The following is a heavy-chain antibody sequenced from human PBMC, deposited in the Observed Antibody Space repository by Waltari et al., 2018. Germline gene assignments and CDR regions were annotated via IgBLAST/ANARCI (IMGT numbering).Heavy chain of an antibody. J-gene: IGHJ4*02. CDR3: ATVHDFWSGYPGFDY. CDR2: FDPEEGET. V-gene: IGHV1-24*01. Sequence: QVQLVQAGAEVKKPGASVTVSCKVSGATLAEVSMPWVRRARGKGLEWMGGFDPEEGETIYAQKFQGRVTMTEDTSTDTAYMELSSLRSEDTAVYYCATVHDFWSGYPGFDYWGQGTLVTVSS. D-gene: IGHD3-3*01. CDR1: GATLAEVS.